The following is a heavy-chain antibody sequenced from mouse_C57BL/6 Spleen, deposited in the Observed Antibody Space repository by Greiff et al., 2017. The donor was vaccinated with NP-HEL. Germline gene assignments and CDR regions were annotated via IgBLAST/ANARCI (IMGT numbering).Heavy chain of an antibody. CDR2: IYPGDGDT. J-gene: IGHJ3*01. Sequence: QVQLKQSGPELVKPGASVKISCKASGYAFSSSWMNWVKQRPGKGLEWIGRIYPGDGDTKYNGKFKGKVTLTADKSSSTAYMQLSSLTSEDSAVYFCARSGDYVLFAYWGQGTLVTVSA. V-gene: IGHV1-82*01. CDR1: GYAFSSSW. CDR3: ARSGDYVLFAY. D-gene: IGHD2-4*01.